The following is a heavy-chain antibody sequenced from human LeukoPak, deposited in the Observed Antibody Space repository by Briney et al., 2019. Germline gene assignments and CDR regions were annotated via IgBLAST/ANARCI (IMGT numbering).Heavy chain of an antibody. D-gene: IGHD1-26*01. V-gene: IGHV4-39*01. CDR3: ARGKWEPSRYYHYYYMDV. Sequence: SETLSLTCTVSGGSISSSSYYWGWIRQPPGKGLEWIGSIYYSGSTYYNPSLKSRVTISVDTSKNQFSLKLSSVTAADTAVYYCARGKWEPSRYYHYYYMDVWGKGTTVTVSS. J-gene: IGHJ6*03. CDR2: IYYSGST. CDR1: GGSISSSSYY.